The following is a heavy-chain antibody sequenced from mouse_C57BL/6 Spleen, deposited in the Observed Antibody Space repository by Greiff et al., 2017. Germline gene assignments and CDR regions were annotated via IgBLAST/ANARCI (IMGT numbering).Heavy chain of an antibody. Sequence: EVKLQESGGGLVKPGGSLKLSCAASGFTFSDYGMHWVRQAPEKGLEWVAYISSGSSTIYYADTVKGRFTISRDNAKNTLFLQMTSLRSEDTAMYYCARGYYGPRGDLDYWGQGTTLTVSS. V-gene: IGHV5-17*01. CDR2: ISSGSSTI. D-gene: IGHD1-2*01. CDR1: GFTFSDYG. CDR3: ARGYYGPRGDLDY. J-gene: IGHJ2*01.